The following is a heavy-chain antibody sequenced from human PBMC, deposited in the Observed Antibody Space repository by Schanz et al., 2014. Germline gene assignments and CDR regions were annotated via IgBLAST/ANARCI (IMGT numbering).Heavy chain of an antibody. J-gene: IGHJ4*02. V-gene: IGHV1-69*02. CDR2: IIPIHGIV. CDR1: GGTFSTYP. D-gene: IGHD6-13*01. Sequence: QVHLVQSGAEVKKPGSSVKVSCKASGGTFSTYPINWLRQAPGQGLEWMGRIIPIHGIVNYAQRFQDRVRITADKSTSTAYMDVSSLRSEDTAVYYCASSGAGYSSSWDFDYWGQGTLVTVSS. CDR3: ASSGAGYSSSWDFDY.